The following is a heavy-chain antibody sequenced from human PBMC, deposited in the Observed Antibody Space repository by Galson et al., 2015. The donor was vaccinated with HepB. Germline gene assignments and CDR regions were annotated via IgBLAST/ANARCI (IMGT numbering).Heavy chain of an antibody. CDR1: GGSISSGDYY. Sequence: QVQLQESGPGLVKPSETLSLTCTVSGGSISSGDYYWSWIRQPPGKGLEWIGYIYYSGSTYYNPSLKSRVTISVDTSKNQFSLKLSSVTAADTAVYYCTRENAGPGYYYYYYMDVWGKGTTVTVSS. CDR2: IYYSGST. V-gene: IGHV4-30-4*01. CDR3: TRENAGPGYYYYYYMDV. J-gene: IGHJ6*03.